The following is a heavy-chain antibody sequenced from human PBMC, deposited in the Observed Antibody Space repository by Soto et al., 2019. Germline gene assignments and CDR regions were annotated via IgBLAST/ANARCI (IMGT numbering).Heavy chain of an antibody. D-gene: IGHD3-22*01. CDR3: APPTRAGHYSAIKY. J-gene: IGHJ4*02. CDR2: FDPGEGAP. Sequence: QVQLGQSGTEVKKPGASVKVSCNLSGYSVHWVRQSPGQGLEWMGSFDPGEGAPIYAQNFQGRVTMTEDTSTGTAYIELSSLRFDDTAVYCAAPPTRAGHYSAIKYWGQGTLVTVAS. CDR1: GYSV. V-gene: IGHV1-24*01.